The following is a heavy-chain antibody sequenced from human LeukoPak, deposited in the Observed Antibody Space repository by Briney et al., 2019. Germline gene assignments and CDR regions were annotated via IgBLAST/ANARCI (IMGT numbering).Heavy chain of an antibody. J-gene: IGHJ3*02. Sequence: GGSLRLSCAASGFTLSSHGMHWVRQAPGKGLEWVAFIQYDGSNKKYADAVKGRFTISRDNSKNTLYLQMNSLRAEDTAVYYCAAEGRIAAEVAFDIWGQGTMVTVSS. CDR2: IQYDGSNK. CDR1: GFTLSSHG. V-gene: IGHV3-30*02. D-gene: IGHD6-13*01. CDR3: AAEGRIAAEVAFDI.